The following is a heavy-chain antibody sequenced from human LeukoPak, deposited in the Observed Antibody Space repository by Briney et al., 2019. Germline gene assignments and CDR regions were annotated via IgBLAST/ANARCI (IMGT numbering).Heavy chain of an antibody. D-gene: IGHD5-18*01. CDR2: ISWNSGSI. V-gene: IGHV3-9*03. J-gene: IGHJ4*02. CDR3: AKGGGSRYGYYFDY. CDR1: GFTFDDYA. Sequence: GGSLRLSCVASGFTFDDYAMHWVRQAPGRGLEWLSGISWNSGSIAYADSVKGRFTISRDNAKNSLYLQMSSLRAEDMALYYCAKGGGSRYGYYFDYWGQGTLVTVSS.